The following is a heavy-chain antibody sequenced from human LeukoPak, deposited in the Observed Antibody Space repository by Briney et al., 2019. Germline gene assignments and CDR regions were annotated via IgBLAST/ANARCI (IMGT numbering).Heavy chain of an antibody. D-gene: IGHD3-16*02. CDR1: GFTFSSYE. Sequence: GGSLRLFCAASGFTFSSYEMNWVRQAPGKGLEWVSYISSSGSTIYYADSVKGRFTISRDNAKNSLYLQMNSLRAEDTAVYYCASALRSSPGAFDIWGQGTMVTVSS. CDR3: ASALRSSPGAFDI. J-gene: IGHJ3*02. V-gene: IGHV3-48*03. CDR2: ISSSGSTI.